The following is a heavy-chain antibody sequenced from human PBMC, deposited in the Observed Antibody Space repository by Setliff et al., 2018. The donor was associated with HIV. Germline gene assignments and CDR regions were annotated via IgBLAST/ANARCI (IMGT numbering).Heavy chain of an antibody. J-gene: IGHJ5*02. CDR2: IKQDGTDK. Sequence: PGGSLRLSCAASGFTFSDYWMSWVRQAPGKGLEWVANIKQDGTDKYYVDSVRGRFTISRDNARNLVYLDMDSLRADDTAVYYCARGPPSGTTRRNNWFDPWGQGTLVTVSS. CDR3: ARGPPSGTTRRNNWFDP. D-gene: IGHD1-1*01. V-gene: IGHV3-7*01. CDR1: GFTFSDYW.